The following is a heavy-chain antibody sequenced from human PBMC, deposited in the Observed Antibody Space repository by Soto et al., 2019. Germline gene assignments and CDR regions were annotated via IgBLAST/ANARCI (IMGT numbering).Heavy chain of an antibody. CDR1: GFAFSNYE. D-gene: IGHD3-3*02. CDR3: ARESFSASPNFFDY. CDR2: ISLSGSTI. V-gene: IGHV3-48*03. J-gene: IGHJ4*02. Sequence: GGSLRLSCAASGFAFSNYEMNWVRQAPGKGLEWVSYISLSGSTIYYADSVKGRFTISRDDAKNSLYLQMDSLRADDTAVYYCARESFSASPNFFDYWGQGALVTVSS.